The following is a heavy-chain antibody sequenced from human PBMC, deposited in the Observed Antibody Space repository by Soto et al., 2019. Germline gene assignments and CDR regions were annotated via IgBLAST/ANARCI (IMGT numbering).Heavy chain of an antibody. V-gene: IGHV4-30-4*01. CDR1: GGSISSGDYY. Sequence: QVQLQESGPGLVKPSRTLSLTCTVSGGSISSGDYYWSWIRQPPGKGLEWIGYIYYSGSTYYNPSLKSRVTISVDTSKNQFSLKLSSVTAADTAVYYCARWGLGYCSGGSCYFSAFDIWGQGTMVTVSS. CDR3: ARWGLGYCSGGSCYFSAFDI. J-gene: IGHJ3*02. CDR2: IYYSGST. D-gene: IGHD2-15*01.